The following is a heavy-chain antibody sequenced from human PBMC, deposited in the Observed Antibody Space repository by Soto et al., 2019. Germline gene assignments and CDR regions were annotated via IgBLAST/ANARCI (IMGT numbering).Heavy chain of an antibody. Sequence: GGSLRLSCAASRFSFSDYSMNWVRQAPGKGLEWVSFISYSSSTIYYADSVKGRFTISRDNAKKSPYLKMNSLRDEDTAVYYCAREWRSSGTPFGYYAMDVWGQGTTVTVSS. CDR2: ISYSSSTI. V-gene: IGHV3-48*02. D-gene: IGHD1-26*01. CDR3: AREWRSSGTPFGYYAMDV. CDR1: RFSFSDYS. J-gene: IGHJ6*02.